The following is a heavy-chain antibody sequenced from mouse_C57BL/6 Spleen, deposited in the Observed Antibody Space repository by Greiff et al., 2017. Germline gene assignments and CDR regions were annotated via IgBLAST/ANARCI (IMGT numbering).Heavy chain of an antibody. CDR2: INPSNGGT. CDR1: GYTFTSYW. D-gene: IGHD2-12*01. V-gene: IGHV1-53*01. Sequence: VKLQQPGTELVKPGASVKLSCKASGYTFTSYWMHWVKQRPGQGLEWIGNINPSNGGTNYNEKFKSKATLTVDKSSSTAYMQLSSLTSENSAVXDCARSYNYDLYYAMDYWGQGTTLTVSS. J-gene: IGHJ4*01. CDR3: ARSYNYDLYYAMDY.